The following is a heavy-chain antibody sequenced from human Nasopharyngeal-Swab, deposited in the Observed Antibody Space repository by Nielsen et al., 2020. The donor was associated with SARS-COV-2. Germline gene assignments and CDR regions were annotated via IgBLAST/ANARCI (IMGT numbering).Heavy chain of an antibody. V-gene: IGHV3-74*01. J-gene: IGHJ4*02. CDR1: GFTFTSYW. D-gene: IGHD3-16*01. CDR3: ARVRRGGFTGYVDY. Sequence: GESLKISCAASGFTFTSYWMHWVREVPGKGLFWVSRIHSDGSSTDYADSVKGRFTISRDNAKDTVFLQMNSLRADDTAVYYCARVRRGGFTGYVDYWGQGTLVTVSS. CDR2: IHSDGSST.